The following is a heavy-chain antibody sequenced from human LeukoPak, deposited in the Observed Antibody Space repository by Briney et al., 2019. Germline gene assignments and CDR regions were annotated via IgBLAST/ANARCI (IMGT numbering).Heavy chain of an antibody. CDR3: ARDAGGDSSGYSEFDP. CDR1: GGSISSSSYC. Sequence: PSETLSLTCTVSGGSISSSSYCWGWIRQPPGKGLEWIGSIYYSGSTYYNPSLKSRVTISVDTSKNQFSLKLSSVTAADTAVYYCARDAGGDSSGYSEFDPWGQGTLVTVSS. J-gene: IGHJ5*02. D-gene: IGHD3-22*01. CDR2: IYYSGST. V-gene: IGHV4-39*07.